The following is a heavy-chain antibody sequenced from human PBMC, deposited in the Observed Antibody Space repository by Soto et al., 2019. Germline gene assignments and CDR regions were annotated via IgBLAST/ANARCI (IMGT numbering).Heavy chain of an antibody. V-gene: IGHV4-59*08. CDR2: IYYRGNT. J-gene: IGHJ4*02. D-gene: IGHD3-9*01. Sequence: QVQLQESGPGLVKPSETLSLTCTVSGGSISSYYWSWIRQPPGKGLEWIGFIYYRGNTNYNPSLKGRVTISVDTSKNQFSLKLSSVTAADTAVYYCARQPGYYDILTGYSTYYFDYWGQGTLVTVSS. CDR3: ARQPGYYDILTGYSTYYFDY. CDR1: GGSISSYY.